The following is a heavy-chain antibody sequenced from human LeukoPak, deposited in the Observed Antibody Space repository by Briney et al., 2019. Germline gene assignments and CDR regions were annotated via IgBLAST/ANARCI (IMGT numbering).Heavy chain of an antibody. V-gene: IGHV3-66*01. J-gene: IGHJ3*02. D-gene: IGHD3-3*01. CDR1: EFSVGSNY. CDR3: ARGPRITIFGVVMANDAFDI. Sequence: GGSLRLSCAASEFSVGSNYMTWVRQAPGKGLEWVSLIYSGGSTYYADSVKGRFTISRDNSKNTLYLQMNSLRAEDTVVYYCARGPRITIFGVVMANDAFDIWGQGTMVTVSS. CDR2: IYSGGST.